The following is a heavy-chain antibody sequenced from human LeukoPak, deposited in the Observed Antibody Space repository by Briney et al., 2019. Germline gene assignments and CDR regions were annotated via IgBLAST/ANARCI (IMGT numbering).Heavy chain of an antibody. CDR1: GFSFSNHY. CDR3: TRVIVAVPGYFDYFDF. J-gene: IGHJ4*02. V-gene: IGHV3-7*01. D-gene: IGHD6-19*01. Sequence: QSGGSLRLSCAASGFSFSNHYMRWIRQAPGKGLEWVANINEDGSNKWHLGSVKGRFTVSRDNARNALYLQMNSLRVEDTVVYYCTRVIVAVPGYFDYFDFWGQGALVTVSS. CDR2: INEDGSNK.